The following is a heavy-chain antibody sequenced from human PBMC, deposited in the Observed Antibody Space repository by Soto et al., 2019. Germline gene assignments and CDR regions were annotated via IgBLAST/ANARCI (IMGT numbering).Heavy chain of an antibody. J-gene: IGHJ3*02. CDR1: GGTFSSYA. CDR2: IIPIFGTA. Sequence: SVKVSCKASGGTFSSYAISWVRQAPGQGLEWMGGIIPIFGTANYAQKFQGRVTITADKSTSTAYMELSSLRSEDTAVYYCARKKMTTVADAFDIWGQGTMVTVSS. V-gene: IGHV1-69*06. D-gene: IGHD4-17*01. CDR3: ARKKMTTVADAFDI.